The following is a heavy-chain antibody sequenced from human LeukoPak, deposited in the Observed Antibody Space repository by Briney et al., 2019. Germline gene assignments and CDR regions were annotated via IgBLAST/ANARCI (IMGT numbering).Heavy chain of an antibody. CDR1: GGSFSGYY. D-gene: IGHD6-19*01. Sequence: PSETLSLTCAVYGGSFSGYYWSWIRQPPGKGLEWIGEINHSGSTNYNPSLKSRVTISVDTSKNQFSLKLSSVTAADTAVYYCARGGQQWLAYWYFDLWGRGTLVTVSS. J-gene: IGHJ2*01. V-gene: IGHV4-34*01. CDR3: ARGGQQWLAYWYFDL. CDR2: INHSGST.